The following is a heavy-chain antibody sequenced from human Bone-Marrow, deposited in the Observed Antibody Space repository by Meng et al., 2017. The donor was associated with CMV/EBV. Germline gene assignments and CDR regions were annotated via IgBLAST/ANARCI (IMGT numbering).Heavy chain of an antibody. CDR3: ARDPIFGVVPANWFDP. V-gene: IGHV1-69*05. D-gene: IGHD3-3*01. Sequence: SVKVSCKASGGTFSSYAISWVRQAPGQGLEWMGGIIPIFGTANYAQKFQGRVTMTRDTSISTAYMELSRLRSDDTAVYYCARDPIFGVVPANWFDPWGQGTLVTVSS. CDR1: GGTFSSYA. J-gene: IGHJ5*02. CDR2: IIPIFGTA.